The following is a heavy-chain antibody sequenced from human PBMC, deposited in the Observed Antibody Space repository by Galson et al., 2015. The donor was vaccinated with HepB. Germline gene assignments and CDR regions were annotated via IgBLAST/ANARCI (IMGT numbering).Heavy chain of an antibody. CDR3: AREPTGDYGYYFDY. J-gene: IGHJ4*02. CDR1: GFTFSSYG. CDR2: IWYDGSNK. V-gene: IGHV3-33*01. D-gene: IGHD4-17*01. Sequence: SLRLSCAASGFTFSSYGMHWVRQAPGKGLEWVAVIWYDGSNKYYADSVKGRFTISRDNSKNTLYLQMNSLRAEDTAVYYCAREPTGDYGYYFDYWGQGTLVTVSS.